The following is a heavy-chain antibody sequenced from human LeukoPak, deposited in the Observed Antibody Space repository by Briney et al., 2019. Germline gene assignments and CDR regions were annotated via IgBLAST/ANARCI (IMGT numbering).Heavy chain of an antibody. Sequence: GGSLRLSCAASGFPFSSYAMHWVRQVPGKGLEDVSAISDSGGSTYYADSVKGRFTISRDNSKNTLYLQMSSLRAEDTAVYFCVRGYSFGPYGMDVWGQGTTVTVSS. V-gene: IGHV3-64D*09. CDR1: GFPFSSYA. D-gene: IGHD2-15*01. J-gene: IGHJ6*02. CDR2: ISDSGGST. CDR3: VRGYSFGPYGMDV.